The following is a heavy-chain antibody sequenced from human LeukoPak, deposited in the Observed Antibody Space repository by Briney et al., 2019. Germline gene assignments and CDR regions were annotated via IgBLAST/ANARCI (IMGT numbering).Heavy chain of an antibody. V-gene: IGHV3-48*01. Sequence: RSGGSLRLSCAASGFTFSSYAMNWVRQAPGKGLEWVSYISSSSSTIYYADSVKGRFTISRDNAKNSLYLQMNSLRAEDTAVYYCARIAAAGEIVIDYWGQGTLVTVSS. J-gene: IGHJ4*02. CDR3: ARIAAAGEIVIDY. CDR2: ISSSSSTI. D-gene: IGHD6-13*01. CDR1: GFTFSSYA.